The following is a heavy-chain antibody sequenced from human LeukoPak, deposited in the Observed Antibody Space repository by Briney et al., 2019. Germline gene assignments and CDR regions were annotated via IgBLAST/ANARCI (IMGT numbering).Heavy chain of an antibody. Sequence: ASVKVSCKASGYTFTSYYMHWVRQAPGQGLEWMGIINPSGGSTSYAQKFQGRVTMTRDTSTSTVYMELSSLRSEDTAVYYCARGGDDYGDSGDAFDIWGQGTMVTVSS. CDR1: GYTFTSYY. J-gene: IGHJ3*02. CDR3: ARGGDDYGDSGDAFDI. V-gene: IGHV1-46*01. CDR2: INPSGGST. D-gene: IGHD4-17*01.